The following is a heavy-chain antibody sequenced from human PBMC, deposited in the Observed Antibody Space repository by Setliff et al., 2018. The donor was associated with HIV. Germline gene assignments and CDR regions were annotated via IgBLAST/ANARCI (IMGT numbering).Heavy chain of an antibody. V-gene: IGHV1-2*02. Sequence: ASVKVSCKASGYTFTGYYMHWVRQAPGQGLEWMGWINPHSGGTNYAQKFQGRVTVTRDTSISTAYMELSSRRSDDTAAYHCTRCMTMTANWFDPCGQGTRV. CDR3: TRCMTMTANWFDP. D-gene: IGHD3-22*01. CDR1: GYTFTGYY. J-gene: IGHJ5*02. CDR2: INPHSGGT.